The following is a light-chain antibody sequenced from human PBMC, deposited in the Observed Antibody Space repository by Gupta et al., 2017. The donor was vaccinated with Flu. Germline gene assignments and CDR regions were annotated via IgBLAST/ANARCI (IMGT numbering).Light chain of an antibody. CDR1: QSVSSN. CDR3: RQYNNWPRT. Sequence: EIVMTQSPATLSVSPGERATLSCRASQSVSSNLAWYQQKPGQAPRLLIYGASTRATGIPARFSGSGSGTEFTLTISSLLSEDFAVYYCRQYNNWPRTFGQGTKLEIK. V-gene: IGKV3-15*01. J-gene: IGKJ2*01. CDR2: GAS.